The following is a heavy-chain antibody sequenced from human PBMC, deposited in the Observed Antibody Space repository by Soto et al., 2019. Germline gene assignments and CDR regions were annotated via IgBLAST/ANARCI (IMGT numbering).Heavy chain of an antibody. V-gene: IGHV4-4*02. CDR1: SGSTDISYW. CDR2: IYHGGTT. J-gene: IGHJ5*02. CDR3: VRVPTT. Sequence: QVQLQESGPGLVKPSGTLSLTCAITSGSTDISYWWWSWVRQPPGKGLEWIGQIYHGGTTDYNPSLKSRLTISLEKSKNHVSLNLTSVTAADTAVYYCVRVPTTWGQGILVTVSS.